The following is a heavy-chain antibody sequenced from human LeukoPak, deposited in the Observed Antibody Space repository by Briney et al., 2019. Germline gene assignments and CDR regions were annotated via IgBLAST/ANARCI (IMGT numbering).Heavy chain of an antibody. D-gene: IGHD2-21*02. Sequence: PGGSLRLSCAASGFTFSDYYMSWIRQAPGKGLEWVSSISSSSSIYFADSVKGRFTISRDNARNSLYLQMNSLRAEDTALYYCARGGGDIPIDYWGQGTLVTVSS. CDR1: GFTFSDYY. V-gene: IGHV3-69-1*01. J-gene: IGHJ4*02. CDR2: ISSSSSI. CDR3: ARGGGDIPIDY.